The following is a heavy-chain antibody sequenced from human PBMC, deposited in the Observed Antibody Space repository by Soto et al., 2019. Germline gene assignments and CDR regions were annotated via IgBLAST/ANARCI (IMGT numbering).Heavy chain of an antibody. Sequence: AGGSLRLSCAASGFTFDDYAMHWVRQAPGKGLEWVSGINSEGSSTIYADSVKGRFTVSRDNAKNTLYLQMNSLRAEDTAVYYCVRDQTVAGPTTWFDPWGQGILVTVSS. J-gene: IGHJ5*02. CDR1: GFTFDDYA. CDR2: INSEGSST. V-gene: IGHV3-74*01. CDR3: VRDQTVAGPTTWFDP. D-gene: IGHD6-19*01.